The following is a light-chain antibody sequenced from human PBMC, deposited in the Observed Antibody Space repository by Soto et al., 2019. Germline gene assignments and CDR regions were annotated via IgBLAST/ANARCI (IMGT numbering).Light chain of an antibody. CDR3: QQYGYSPST. J-gene: IGKJ5*01. CDR1: QSVSSSH. V-gene: IGKV3-20*01. CDR2: AAS. Sequence: VLTPSQGTLSLYAGGRATVCCRASQSVSSSHLAWYQHKPGQAPRLLIYAASSRATGSPDRFSGGGSGTDFTLTISRLEPEDIAVYYCQQYGYSPSTFGQGTRLDIK.